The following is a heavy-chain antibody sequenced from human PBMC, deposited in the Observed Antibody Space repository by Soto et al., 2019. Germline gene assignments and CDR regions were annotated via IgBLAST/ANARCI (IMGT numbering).Heavy chain of an antibody. CDR3: ARSDGRY. J-gene: IGHJ4*02. CDR1: GGSISSYY. CDR2: IYYSGST. Sequence: QVQLQESGPGLVKPSETLSLTCTVSGGSISSYYWSGIRQPPGKGLEWIGYIYYSGSTNYNPPLKSRVTISVDTSKNLFSLKLSSVTAADTAVYYCARSDGRYWGQGTLVTVSS. V-gene: IGHV4-59*01.